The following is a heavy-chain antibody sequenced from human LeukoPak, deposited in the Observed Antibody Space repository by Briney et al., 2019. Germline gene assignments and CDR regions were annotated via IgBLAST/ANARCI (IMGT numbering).Heavy chain of an antibody. CDR2: ISGNGGTT. V-gene: IGHV3-48*04. Sequence: GESLRLSCAASGFSFGSYGLSWVRQAPGKGPQWVSYISGNGGTTHYADSVEGRFTISRDNAKNSLYLQMNSLRAEDTAVYYCARELREGSSGWFYYYYGMDVWGQGTTVTVSS. J-gene: IGHJ6*02. D-gene: IGHD6-19*01. CDR3: ARELREGSSGWFYYYYGMDV. CDR1: GFSFGSYG.